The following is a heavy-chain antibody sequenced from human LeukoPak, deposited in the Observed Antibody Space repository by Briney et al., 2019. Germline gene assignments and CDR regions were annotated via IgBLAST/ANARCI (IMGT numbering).Heavy chain of an antibody. CDR1: GGSINSYY. CDR2: IYYSGST. V-gene: IGHV4-39*07. CDR3: APGGPINWFDP. Sequence: PSETLSLTCSVSGGSINSYYWGWIRQPPGKGLEWIGSIYYSGSTYYNPSLKSRVTISVDTSKNQFSLKLSSVTAADTAVYYCAPGGPINWFDPWGQGTLVTVSS. D-gene: IGHD3-10*01. J-gene: IGHJ5*02.